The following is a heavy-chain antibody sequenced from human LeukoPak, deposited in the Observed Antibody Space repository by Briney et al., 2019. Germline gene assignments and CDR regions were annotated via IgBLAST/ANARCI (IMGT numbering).Heavy chain of an antibody. CDR1: GGSISSYY. V-gene: IGHV4-59*01. J-gene: IGHJ6*02. CDR2: IYYSGST. CDR3: ARDLTPGDV. Sequence: SETLSLTCTVSGGSISSYYWSWTRQPPGKGLEWIGYIYYSGSTNYNPSLKSRVTISVDTSKNQFSLKLSSVTAADTAVYYCARDLTPGDVWGQGTTVTVSS.